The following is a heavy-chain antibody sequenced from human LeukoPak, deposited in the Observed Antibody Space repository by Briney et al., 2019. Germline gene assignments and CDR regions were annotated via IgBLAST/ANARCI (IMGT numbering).Heavy chain of an antibody. CDR2: TNPNSGGT. D-gene: IGHD3-10*01. Sequence: ASVKVSCKASGYTFTGYYMHWVRQAPGQGLEWMGWTNPNSGGTNYAQKFQDRVTMTRDTSISTAYIELNFLRSDDTAVFYCARGDYYGSPKVVAAWGQGTLVTVSS. J-gene: IGHJ5*02. CDR1: GYTFTGYY. CDR3: ARGDYYGSPKVVAA. V-gene: IGHV1-2*02.